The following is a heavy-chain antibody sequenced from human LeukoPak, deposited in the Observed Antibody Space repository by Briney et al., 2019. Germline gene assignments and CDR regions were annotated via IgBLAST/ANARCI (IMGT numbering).Heavy chain of an antibody. J-gene: IGHJ4*02. V-gene: IGHV3-23*01. CDR2: ISGSGANT. CDR3: ARRKYDSSGFDY. CDR1: GFTFTTYA. Sequence: GGSLRLSCAASGFTFTTYAMSWIRQAPGKGLEWVSAISGSGANTYYSDSVKGRFTISRDNSKDTLYLQMNSLRAEDTAIYFCARRKYDSSGFDYWGQETLVTVSS. D-gene: IGHD3-22*01.